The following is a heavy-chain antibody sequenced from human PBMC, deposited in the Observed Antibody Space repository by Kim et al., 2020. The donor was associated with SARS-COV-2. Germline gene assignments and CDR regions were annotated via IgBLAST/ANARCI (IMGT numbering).Heavy chain of an antibody. CDR2: ISYDGSNK. D-gene: IGHD3-22*01. J-gene: IGHJ3*02. CDR3: ARDRGSSGYRDAFDI. CDR1: GFTFSSYA. Sequence: GGSLRLSCAASGFTFSSYAMHWVRQAPGKGLEWVAVISYDGSNKYYADSVKGRFTISRDNSKNTLYLQMNSLRAEDTAVYYCARDRGSSGYRDAFDIWGQGTMVTVSS. V-gene: IGHV3-30-3*01.